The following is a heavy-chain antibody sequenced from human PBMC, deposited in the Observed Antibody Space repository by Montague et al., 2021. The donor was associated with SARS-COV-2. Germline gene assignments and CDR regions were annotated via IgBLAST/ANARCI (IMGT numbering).Heavy chain of an antibody. Sequence: SETLSLTCTVSGGSISSSDSYWGWIRQPPGKGLEWIGRIYTSGSTDYNPSLKSRVTISVDTSKNQFSLKLSSVTAADTAVYYCARADFWSGYLYFDYWGQGTLVTVSS. D-gene: IGHD3-3*01. J-gene: IGHJ4*02. CDR2: IYTSGST. CDR3: ARADFWSGYLYFDY. CDR1: GGSISSSDSY. V-gene: IGHV4-39*07.